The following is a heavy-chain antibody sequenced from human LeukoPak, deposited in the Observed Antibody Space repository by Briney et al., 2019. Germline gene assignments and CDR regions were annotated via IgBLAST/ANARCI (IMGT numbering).Heavy chain of an antibody. Sequence: PGGSLRLXCAASGFTFSSYSMNWVRQAPGKGLEWVSYISSSSSTIYYADSVKGRFTISRDNAKNSLYLQMNSLRAEDTAVYYCARDLFRDYGDYYNWFDPWGQGTLVTVSS. CDR3: ARDLFRDYGDYYNWFDP. V-gene: IGHV3-48*01. CDR2: ISSSSSTI. CDR1: GFTFSSYS. D-gene: IGHD4-17*01. J-gene: IGHJ5*02.